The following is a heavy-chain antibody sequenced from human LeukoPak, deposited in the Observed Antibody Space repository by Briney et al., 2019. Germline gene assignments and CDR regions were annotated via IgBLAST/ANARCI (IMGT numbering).Heavy chain of an antibody. CDR2: ISDSGGRT. Sequence: KPGGSLRLSCAASGFTFSSYGMSWVRQAPGKGLEWVSAISDSGGRTNYADSVKGRFTISRDSSKNTLYLQMNNLRAEDTAVYYCAKGRRAPLVGTTTKSWLDYWGQGTLVTVSS. CDR3: AKGRRAPLVGTTTKSWLDY. CDR1: GFTFSSYG. D-gene: IGHD1-26*01. V-gene: IGHV3-23*01. J-gene: IGHJ4*02.